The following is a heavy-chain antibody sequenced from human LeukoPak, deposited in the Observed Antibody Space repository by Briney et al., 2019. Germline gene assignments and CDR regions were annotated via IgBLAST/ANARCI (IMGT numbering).Heavy chain of an antibody. CDR1: GFTFSSYA. D-gene: IGHD3-22*01. CDR2: ISGSGGST. V-gene: IGHV3-23*01. J-gene: IGHJ4*02. CDR3: ANYYDSSGYYYVNDY. Sequence: GGSLRLSCAASGFTFSSYAVSWVRQAPGKGLEWVSAISGSGGSTYYADSVKGRFTISRDNSKNTLYLQMNSLRAEDTAVYYCANYYDSSGYYYVNDYWGQGTLVTVSS.